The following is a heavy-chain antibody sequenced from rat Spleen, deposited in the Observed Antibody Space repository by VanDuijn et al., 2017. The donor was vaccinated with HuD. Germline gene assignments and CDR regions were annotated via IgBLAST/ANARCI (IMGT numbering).Heavy chain of an antibody. CDR3: ASELGHNWFAY. Sequence: EVQLVESGGGLVQPGNSLKLSCSASGFTFSDYGMAWVRQSPKRGLEWVATISPDGSTTYYPDTVKGRFVISKNDAKNTGYLQINNLRSEDTAKYYCASELGHNWFAYWGQGTLVTVSS. J-gene: IGHJ3*01. D-gene: IGHD5-1*01. V-gene: IGHV5-7*01. CDR2: ISPDGSTT. CDR1: GFTFSDYG.